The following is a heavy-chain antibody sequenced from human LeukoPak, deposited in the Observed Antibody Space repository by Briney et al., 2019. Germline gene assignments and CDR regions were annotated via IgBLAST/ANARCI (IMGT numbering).Heavy chain of an antibody. CDR3: ARGVTPYGEFYFDY. D-gene: IGHD3-10*01. J-gene: IGHJ4*02. Sequence: RPSETLSLTCTVSGASVNSYFWNWIRQPPGKGLEWVGYIHYRGTTNSNPSLKSRVTMSVDMSKNQFALKLSSVTAADTAAYYCARGVTPYGEFYFDYWGQGTLVTVSS. CDR1: GASVNSYF. V-gene: IGHV4-59*02. CDR2: IHYRGTT.